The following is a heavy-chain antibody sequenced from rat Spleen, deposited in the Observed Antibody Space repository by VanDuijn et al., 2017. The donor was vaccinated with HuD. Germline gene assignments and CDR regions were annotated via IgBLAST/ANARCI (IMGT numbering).Heavy chain of an antibody. CDR3: ARHGGRYTTDYPFDY. CDR1: GFTFSNYG. J-gene: IGHJ2*01. D-gene: IGHD1-6*01. V-gene: IGHV5-29*01. Sequence: EVQLVESGGGLVQPGRSLKLSCAASGFTFSNYGMAWVRQAPTKGLEWVASITNTGGSTYYPDSVKGRFTISRDNAKSTLYLQMDSLRSEDTATYYCARHGGRYTTDYPFDYWGQGVMVTVSS. CDR2: ITNTGGST.